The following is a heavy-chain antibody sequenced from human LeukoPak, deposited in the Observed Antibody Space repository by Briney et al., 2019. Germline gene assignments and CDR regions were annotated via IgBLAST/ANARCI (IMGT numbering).Heavy chain of an antibody. D-gene: IGHD4-17*01. J-gene: IGHJ6*03. CDR3: ARDKPDYGDYSTSPAYYMDV. CDR1: GGSISSGSYY. Sequence: SQTLSLTCTVSGGSISSGSYYWSWIRQPAGKGLEWIGHIYTSGSTNYNPSLKSRVTMSVDTSKNQFSLKLSSVTAADTAVYYCARDKPDYGDYSTSPAYYMDVWGEGTTVTVSS. CDR2: IYTSGST. V-gene: IGHV4-61*09.